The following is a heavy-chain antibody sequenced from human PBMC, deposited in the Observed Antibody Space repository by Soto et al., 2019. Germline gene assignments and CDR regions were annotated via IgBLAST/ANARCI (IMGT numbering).Heavy chain of an antibody. CDR2: ISAYNGNT. D-gene: IGHD6-13*01. Sequence: QVQLVQSGAEVKKPGASVKVSCKASGYTFTSYSISWVRQAPGQGLEWMGWISAYNGNTNYAQKLQGRVTMTTDTTTSTGYKELGSLRSDDTAVYYRAGDWAAAGPSDYWGQGTLVTVSS. CDR1: GYTFTSYS. J-gene: IGHJ4*02. V-gene: IGHV1-18*01. CDR3: AGDWAAAGPSDY.